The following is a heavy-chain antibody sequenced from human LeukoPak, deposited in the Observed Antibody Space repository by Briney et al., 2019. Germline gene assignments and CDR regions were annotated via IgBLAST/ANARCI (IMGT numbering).Heavy chain of an antibody. V-gene: IGHV1-2*02. CDR2: INPNSGST. J-gene: IGHJ5*02. CDR3: AREPSHPGIAVAGTNWFDP. CDR1: GYTFTGYY. D-gene: IGHD6-19*01. Sequence: ASVKVSCKASGYTFTGYYMHWVRQAPGQGLEWMGWINPNSGSTNYAQKFQGRVTMARDTSISTAYMELSRLRSDDTAVYYCAREPSHPGIAVAGTNWFDPWGKGTLVTVSS.